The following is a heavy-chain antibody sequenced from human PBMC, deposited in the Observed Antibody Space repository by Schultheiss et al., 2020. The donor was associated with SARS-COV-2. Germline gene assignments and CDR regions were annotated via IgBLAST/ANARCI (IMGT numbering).Heavy chain of an antibody. CDR2: INHSGST. D-gene: IGHD2-2*01. CDR3: AKDVRYQLHPEYFQH. Sequence: SETLSLTCTVSGGSISSYYWSWIRQPPGKGLEWIGEINHSGSTNYNPSLKSRVTISVDTSKNQFSLKLSSVTAADTAVYYCAKDVRYQLHPEYFQHWGQGTLVTVSS. CDR1: GGSISSYY. J-gene: IGHJ1*01. V-gene: IGHV4-34*01.